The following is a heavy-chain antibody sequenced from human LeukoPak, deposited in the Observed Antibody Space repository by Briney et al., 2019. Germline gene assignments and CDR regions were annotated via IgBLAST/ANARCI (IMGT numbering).Heavy chain of an antibody. D-gene: IGHD6-13*01. J-gene: IGHJ3*02. CDR3: ARDSSSSRDAFDI. CDR2: ISSSSSYI. Sequence: PGGSLRLSCAASGFTFSSYSMNWVRQAPGKGLEWVSSISSSSSYIYYADSVKGRFTISRDNAKNSLYLQMNGLRAEDTAVYYCARDSSSSRDAFDIWGQGTMVTVSS. V-gene: IGHV3-21*01. CDR1: GFTFSSYS.